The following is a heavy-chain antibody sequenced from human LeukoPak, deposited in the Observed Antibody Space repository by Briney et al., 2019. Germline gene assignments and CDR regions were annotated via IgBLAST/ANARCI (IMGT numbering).Heavy chain of an antibody. CDR2: IYADGNT. D-gene: IGHD3-10*01. Sequence: GGSQRLSCAASGFLVNTNYMTWVRQAPGRGLGWVSFIYADGNTYYADSVKGRFTISRDNAKNSLYLQMNSLRAEDTAVYYCAREFYYGSGSYYFLQMAYYYYYYMDVWGKGTTVTVSS. CDR1: GFLVNTNY. V-gene: IGHV3-53*01. J-gene: IGHJ6*03. CDR3: AREFYYGSGSYYFLQMAYYYYYYMDV.